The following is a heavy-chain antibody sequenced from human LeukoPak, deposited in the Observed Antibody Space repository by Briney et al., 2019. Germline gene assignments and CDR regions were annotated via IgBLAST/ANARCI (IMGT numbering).Heavy chain of an antibody. CDR3: ARDRCSGGSCYSAWFDP. CDR1: GGTFSSYT. CDR2: IIPIFGTA. V-gene: IGHV1-69*13. Sequence: SVKVSCKASGGTFSSYTINWVRQAPGQGLEWMGGIIPIFGTANYTQKFQGRVTITADESTSAAYMELSSLRSEDTAVYYCARDRCSGGSCYSAWFDPWGQGTLVTVSS. J-gene: IGHJ5*02. D-gene: IGHD2-15*01.